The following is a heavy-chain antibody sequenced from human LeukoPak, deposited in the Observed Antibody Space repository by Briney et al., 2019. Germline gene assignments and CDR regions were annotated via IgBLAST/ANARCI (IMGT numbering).Heavy chain of an antibody. CDR1: GFTFDDYA. J-gene: IGHJ4*02. V-gene: IGHV3-9*01. Sequence: PGGSLRLSRAASGFTFDDYAMHWVRQAPGKGLEWVSGISWNSGSIGYADSVKGRFTTSRDNAKNSLYLQMNSLRAEDTALYYCAKDISDEGSFDYWGQGTLVTVSS. D-gene: IGHD3-10*01. CDR3: AKDISDEGSFDY. CDR2: ISWNSGSI.